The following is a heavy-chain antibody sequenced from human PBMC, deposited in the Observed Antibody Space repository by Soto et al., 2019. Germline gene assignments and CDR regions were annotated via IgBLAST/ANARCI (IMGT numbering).Heavy chain of an antibody. Sequence: GGSLRLSCAASGFTFSSYAMSWVRQAPGKGLEWVSAISGSGGSTYYADSVKGRFTISRDNSKNTLYLQMNSLRAEDTAVYYCAKVNIFGVVIMGTLDYWGQGTLVTVSS. J-gene: IGHJ4*02. CDR1: GFTFSSYA. D-gene: IGHD3-3*01. CDR2: ISGSGGST. V-gene: IGHV3-23*01. CDR3: AKVNIFGVVIMGTLDY.